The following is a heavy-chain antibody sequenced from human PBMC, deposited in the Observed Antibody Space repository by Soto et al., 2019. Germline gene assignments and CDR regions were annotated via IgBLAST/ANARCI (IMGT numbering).Heavy chain of an antibody. D-gene: IGHD1-1*01. CDR1: GDSVSSNSAA. J-gene: IGHJ4*02. CDR2: TYYRSKLYS. V-gene: IGHV6-1*01. CDR3: ARGPGSLRH. Sequence: PSQTLSLTCAISGDSVSSNSAAWNWIRLSPSRGLEWLGRTYYRSKLYSVYAPSVKSRITINPDTSKNQFSLQLNSVTPDDTAIYYCARGPGSLRHWGQGTLVTVSS.